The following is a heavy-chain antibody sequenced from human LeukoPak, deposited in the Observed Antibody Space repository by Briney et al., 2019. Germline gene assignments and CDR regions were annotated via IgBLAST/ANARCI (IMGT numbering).Heavy chain of an antibody. V-gene: IGHV4-39*01. J-gene: IGHJ4*02. CDR1: GGSISSSSYY. Sequence: PSETLSLTCTVSGGSISSSSYYWGWIRQPPGKGLEWIGSIYYSGSTYYNPSLKSRVTISVDTSKNQFSLKLSSVTAADTAVYYCARHRTRGHTGYCSSTSCHRTYFDYWGQGTLVTVSS. D-gene: IGHD2-2*02. CDR2: IYYSGST. CDR3: ARHRTRGHTGYCSSTSCHRTYFDY.